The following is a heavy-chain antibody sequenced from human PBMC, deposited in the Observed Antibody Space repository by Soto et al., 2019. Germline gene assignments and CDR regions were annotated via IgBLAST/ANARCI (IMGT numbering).Heavy chain of an antibody. V-gene: IGHV3-53*01. Sequence: GGSLRLSCAASGFTVSSNYMSWVRQAPGKGLEWVSVIYSGGSTYYADSVKGRFTISRDNSKNTLYLQMNSLRAEDTDVYYCARWLRPGGMDVWGQGTTVTVSS. J-gene: IGHJ6*02. CDR1: GFTVSSNY. CDR2: IYSGGST. D-gene: IGHD5-12*01. CDR3: ARWLRPGGMDV.